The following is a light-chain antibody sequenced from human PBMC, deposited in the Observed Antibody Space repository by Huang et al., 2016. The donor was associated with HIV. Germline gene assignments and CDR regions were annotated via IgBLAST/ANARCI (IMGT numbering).Light chain of an antibody. CDR2: TAS. Sequence: DIQMTQSPSSLSASVRDRVTITCRASQNINIYLNWDQQKPGKAPKLLIYTASYLQSGVPSRFSGTGSGTDFTLTISSLQPEDFATYYCQQSHDTPYTFGQGTKLEIK. CDR3: QQSHDTPYT. CDR1: QNINIY. J-gene: IGKJ2*01. V-gene: IGKV1-39*01.